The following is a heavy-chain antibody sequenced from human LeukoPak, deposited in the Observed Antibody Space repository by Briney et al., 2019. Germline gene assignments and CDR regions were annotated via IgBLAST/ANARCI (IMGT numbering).Heavy chain of an antibody. CDR1: GFTFSSFA. D-gene: IGHD1-26*01. CDR2: ISYDGSNK. Sequence: GGSLRLSCAASGFTFSSFAMHWVRQAPGKGLEWVAVISYDGSNKYYADSVKGRFTISRDNSKNTLYLQMNSLRAEDTAVYYCARERGGSLTPGFIDYWGQGTLVTVSS. V-gene: IGHV3-30-3*01. CDR3: ARERGGSLTPGFIDY. J-gene: IGHJ4*02.